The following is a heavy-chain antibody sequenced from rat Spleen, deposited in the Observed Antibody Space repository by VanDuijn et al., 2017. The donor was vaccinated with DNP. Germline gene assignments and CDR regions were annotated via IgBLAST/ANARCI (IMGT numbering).Heavy chain of an antibody. CDR2: ISTGGGNT. CDR1: GFTFSNYG. D-gene: IGHD1-2*01. J-gene: IGHJ4*01. Sequence: EVQLVESGGGLVQPGRSLKLSCAASGFTFSNYGMAWVRQAPTKGLEWVASISTGGGNTYYRDSVKGRFTISRDNAKNTLYLQMNSLRSEDTATYYCAREEQLSLYYAMDAWGQGTSVTVSS. V-gene: IGHV5S13*01. CDR3: AREEQLSLYYAMDA.